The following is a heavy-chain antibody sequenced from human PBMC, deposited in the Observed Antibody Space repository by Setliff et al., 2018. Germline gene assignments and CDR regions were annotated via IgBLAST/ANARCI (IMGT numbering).Heavy chain of an antibody. V-gene: IGHV3-33*06. CDR1: GFTFSSYG. Sequence: PGGSLRLSCAASGFTFSSYGMHWVRQAPGKGLEWVAVIWYDGSNKYYADSVKGRFTISRDNSKNTLYLQMNSLRAEDTAVYCCAKDGGFWSGYVNGMDVWGQGTTVTVSS. CDR2: IWYDGSNK. J-gene: IGHJ6*02. D-gene: IGHD3-3*01. CDR3: AKDGGFWSGYVNGMDV.